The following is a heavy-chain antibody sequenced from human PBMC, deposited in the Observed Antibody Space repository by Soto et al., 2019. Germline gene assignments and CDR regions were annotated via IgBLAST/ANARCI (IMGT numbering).Heavy chain of an antibody. D-gene: IGHD2-2*01. Sequence: GGSLRLSCAASGFTFSSYGMHWVRQAPGKGLEWVAVISYDGSNKYYADSVKGRFTISRDNSKNTLYLQMNSLRAEDTAVYYCAKGAEDIVLVPAAMVYWGQGT. V-gene: IGHV3-30*18. CDR3: AKGAEDIVLVPAAMVY. CDR1: GFTFSSYG. J-gene: IGHJ4*02. CDR2: ISYDGSNK.